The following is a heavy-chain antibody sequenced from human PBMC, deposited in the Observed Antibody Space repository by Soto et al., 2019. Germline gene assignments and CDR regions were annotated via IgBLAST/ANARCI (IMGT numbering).Heavy chain of an antibody. CDR3: ARGDMGIAVGGIDY. Sequence: QVQLQESGPGLVKPSQTLSLTCTVSGGSISSGGYYWSWIRQHPGKGLEWIGYIYYSGSTYYNPSLKSRVTISVDTSKNQFALKLSSVTAADTAVYYCARGDMGIAVGGIDYWGQGTLVTVSS. CDR1: GGSISSGGYY. V-gene: IGHV4-31*03. J-gene: IGHJ4*02. CDR2: IYYSGST. D-gene: IGHD6-19*01.